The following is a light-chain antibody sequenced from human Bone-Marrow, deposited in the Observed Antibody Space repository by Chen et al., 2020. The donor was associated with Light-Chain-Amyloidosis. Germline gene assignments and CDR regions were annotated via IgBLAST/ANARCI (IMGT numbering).Light chain of an antibody. CDR1: QSLLHSNGYNY. CDR2: LGS. V-gene: IGKV2-28*01. Sequence: DIVMTQSPLSLPVTPGEPASISCRSSQSLLHSNGYNYLDWYLQKPGQSPQLLIYLGSNRATGVPDRFSGSGSGTDFTLKISRVEAADVGVYYCMQALQTRYTFGQGTKLEIK. CDR3: MQALQTRYT. J-gene: IGKJ2*01.